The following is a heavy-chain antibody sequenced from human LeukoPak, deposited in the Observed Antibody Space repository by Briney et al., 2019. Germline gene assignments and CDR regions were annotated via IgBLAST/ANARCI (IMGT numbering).Heavy chain of an antibody. D-gene: IGHD2-8*02. CDR2: IQSHGSPT. CDR3: AKGGFGNWWPYFDH. V-gene: IGHV3-30*02. Sequence: SGESLRLSCAASGFSFSTYSMHWIRQAPGKGLEWVSFIQSHGSPTYYADSVKGRFTISRDNSMDTLYLQMNSLRVEDTGVYYCAKGGFGNWWPYFDHWGQGSLVTVSS. CDR1: GFSFSTYS. J-gene: IGHJ4*02.